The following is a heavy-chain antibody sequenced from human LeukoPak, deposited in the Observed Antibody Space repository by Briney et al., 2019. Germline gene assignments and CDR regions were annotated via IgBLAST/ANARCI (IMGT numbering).Heavy chain of an antibody. V-gene: IGHV1-18*01. J-gene: IGHJ5*02. D-gene: IGHD1-26*01. CDR1: GYTFTSYG. CDR2: ISAYNGNT. CDR3: ARAPSLSLLYGVDNWFDP. Sequence: RASVKVSCKASGYTFTSYGISWVRQAPGQGLEWMGWISAYNGNTNYAQKLQGRVTMATDTSTSTAYMELRSLRPDDTAVYYCARAPSLSLLYGVDNWFDPWGQGTLVTVSS.